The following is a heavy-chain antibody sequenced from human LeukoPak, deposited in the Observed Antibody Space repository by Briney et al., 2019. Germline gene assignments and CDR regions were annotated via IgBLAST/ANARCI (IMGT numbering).Heavy chain of an antibody. V-gene: IGHV1-2*02. J-gene: IGHJ6*02. CDR2: INPNSGGT. D-gene: IGHD2-2*01. CDR3: ARVVVVPAASPPQGMDV. CDR1: GYTFTGYY. Sequence: ASVKVSCKASGYTFTGYYMHWVRQAPGQGLEWMGWINPNSGGTNYAQKFQGRVTMTRDTSISTAYMELSGLRSDDTAVYYCARVVVVPAASPPQGMDVWGQGTTVTVSS.